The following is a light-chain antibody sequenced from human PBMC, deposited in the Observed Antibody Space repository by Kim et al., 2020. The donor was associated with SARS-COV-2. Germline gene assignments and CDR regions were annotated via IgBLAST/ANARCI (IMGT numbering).Light chain of an antibody. CDR2: RSN. Sequence: QSVLTQSPSASGTPGQTVTISCSGSSSNIGRNYVYWYQQIPGTAPKLLIYRSNQRPSWAPDRFSGSKSGASASLAISGLRSEDESDYYCAAWDDNLSGVVFGGGTQLTVL. CDR3: AAWDDNLSGVV. CDR1: SSNIGRNY. V-gene: IGLV1-47*01. J-gene: IGLJ3*02.